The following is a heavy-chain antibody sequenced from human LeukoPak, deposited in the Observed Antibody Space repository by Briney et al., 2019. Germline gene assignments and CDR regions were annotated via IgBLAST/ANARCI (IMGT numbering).Heavy chain of an antibody. CDR3: GGGGGGRGYYYMDV. CDR1: GYIFPNYW. CDR2: IYAGDSDT. D-gene: IGHD3-16*01. J-gene: IGHJ6*03. V-gene: IGHV5-51*01. Sequence: GESLKISCKGSGYIFPNYWIGWVRQMPGKGLEWMGIIYAGDSDTTYSPSSQGQVTISADKSISTVYLQWSNLKASDTATYYCGGGGGGRGYYYMDVWGKGTTVTVSS.